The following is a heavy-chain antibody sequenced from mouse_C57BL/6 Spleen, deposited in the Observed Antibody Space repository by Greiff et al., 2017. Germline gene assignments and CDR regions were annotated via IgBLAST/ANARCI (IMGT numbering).Heavy chain of an antibody. J-gene: IGHJ1*03. CDR3: TRSGWSYWYFDV. CDR2: IDPETGGT. CDR1: GYTFTDYE. D-gene: IGHD2-3*01. V-gene: IGHV1-15*01. Sequence: QVQLQQSGAELVRPGASVTLSFKASGYTFTDYEMHWVKQTPVHGLEWIGAIDPETGGTAYNQKFKGKAILTADKSSSTAYMELRSLTSEDSAVYYCTRSGWSYWYFDVWGTGTTVTVSS.